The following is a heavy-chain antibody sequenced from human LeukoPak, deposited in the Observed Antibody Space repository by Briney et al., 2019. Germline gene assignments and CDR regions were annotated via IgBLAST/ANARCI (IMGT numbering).Heavy chain of an antibody. Sequence: PSETLSLTSTVSGGSISSYYWGWIRQPAGKGLEWIGRIYSSGSTRYNPSLRSRITMSVDTAKNQFSLNLTSVTAADTAMYYCARGAYYDSRGYLYFDVWGQGTLVTVSS. CDR3: ARGAYYDSRGYLYFDV. CDR2: IYSSGST. J-gene: IGHJ4*02. CDR1: GGSISSYY. D-gene: IGHD3-22*01. V-gene: IGHV4-4*07.